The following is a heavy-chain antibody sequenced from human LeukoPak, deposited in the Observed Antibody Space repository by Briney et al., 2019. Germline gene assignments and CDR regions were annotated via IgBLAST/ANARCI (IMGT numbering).Heavy chain of an antibody. CDR2: ISAYNGNT. Sequence: ASVKVSCKASGGTFSSYAISWVRQAPGQGLEWMGWISAYNGNTNYAQKLQGRVTMTTDTSTSTAYMELRSLRSDDTAVYYCAKSPPVAGSWFDPWGQGTLVTVSS. V-gene: IGHV1-18*01. J-gene: IGHJ5*02. CDR3: AKSPPVAGSWFDP. CDR1: GGTFSSYA. D-gene: IGHD6-19*01.